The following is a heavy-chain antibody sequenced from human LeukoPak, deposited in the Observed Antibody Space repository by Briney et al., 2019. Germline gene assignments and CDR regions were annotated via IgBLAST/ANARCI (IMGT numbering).Heavy chain of an antibody. CDR2: IYYSGST. D-gene: IGHD6-13*01. V-gene: IGHV4-59*01. CDR1: GGSISSYY. Sequence: SETLSLTCTVSGGSISSYYWSWIRQPPGKGLEWIGYIYYSGSTNYNPSLKSRVTISVDTSKNQFSLKLSSVTAADTAVYYCARVNHAKYSRSWYADYWGQGTLVTVSS. CDR3: ARVNHAKYSRSWYADY. J-gene: IGHJ4*02.